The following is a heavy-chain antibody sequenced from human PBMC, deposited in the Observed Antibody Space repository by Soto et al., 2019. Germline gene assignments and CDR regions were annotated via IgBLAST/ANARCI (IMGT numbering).Heavy chain of an antibody. D-gene: IGHD5-18*01. CDR1: GFTFTGFG. V-gene: IGHV1-18*04. Sequence: QLQLVQSGSEVKNPGASVKVSCKASGFTFTGFGITWVRQAPGQGLEWMGWITASNGNTNYAQNLQGRVTMTTDTSTSTAYMELWRLRSDDTAVYYCARVYSYGSYWYFDLWGRGTLVTVSS. J-gene: IGHJ2*01. CDR2: ITASNGNT. CDR3: ARVYSYGSYWYFDL.